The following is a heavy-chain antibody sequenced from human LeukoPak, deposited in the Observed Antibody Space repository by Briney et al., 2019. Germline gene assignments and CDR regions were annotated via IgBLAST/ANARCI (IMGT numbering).Heavy chain of an antibody. V-gene: IGHV3-21*01. CDR1: GFTLSTYW. D-gene: IGHD2-15*01. J-gene: IGHJ6*02. Sequence: GSLRLSCVASGFTLSTYWMHWVRQAPGKGLEWVSSIGRNGDYIYYADSVKGRFTISRDNANDSLFLQMNSLRADDTAVYYCARRPDCSGSDCYGMDVWGQGTTVTVSS. CDR2: IGRNGDYI. CDR3: ARRPDCSGSDCYGMDV.